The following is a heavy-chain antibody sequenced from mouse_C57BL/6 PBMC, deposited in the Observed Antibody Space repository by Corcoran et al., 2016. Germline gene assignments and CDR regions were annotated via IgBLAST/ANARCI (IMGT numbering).Heavy chain of an antibody. CDR1: GYTFTTYG. CDR2: INTYSGVP. Sequence: QIQLVQSGPELKKPGETVKISCKASGYTFTTYGMSWVKQAPGKGLKWMGWINTYSGVPTYADDFKGRFAFSSETSASTAYLQINNLKNEDTATYFCARRLTGYFDYWGQGTTLTVSS. V-gene: IGHV9-3*01. D-gene: IGHD4-1*01. J-gene: IGHJ2*01. CDR3: ARRLTGYFDY.